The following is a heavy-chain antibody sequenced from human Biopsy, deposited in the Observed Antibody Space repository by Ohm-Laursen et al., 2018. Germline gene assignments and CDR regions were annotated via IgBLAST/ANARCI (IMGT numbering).Heavy chain of an antibody. CDR2: MDPDSGNT. CDR3: ARADPPLFYYGSGSSNWFDP. D-gene: IGHD3-10*01. V-gene: IGHV1-8*01. Sequence: ATVKISCKTSGYTFTSYEINWVRQATGQGLEWMGWMDPDSGNTGYAQNFQGRVTMTRNTSISTAYMELSSLRSEDTAVYFCARADPPLFYYGSGSSNWFDPWGQGTLVTVSS. CDR1: GYTFTSYE. J-gene: IGHJ5*02.